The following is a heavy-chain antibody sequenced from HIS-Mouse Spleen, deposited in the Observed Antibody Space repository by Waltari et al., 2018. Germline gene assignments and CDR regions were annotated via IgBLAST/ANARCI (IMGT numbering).Heavy chain of an antibody. CDR2: IYYSGST. D-gene: IGHD6-13*01. J-gene: IGHJ2*01. Sequence: QLQLQESGPGLVKPSETLSLTCTVSGGSISSSSYYWGWIHQHPGKGLEWIGSIYYSGSTYYNPSLKSRVTISVDTSKNQFSLTLSSVTAADTAVYYCAREIPYSSSWYDWYFDLWGRGTLVTVSS. CDR3: AREIPYSSSWYDWYFDL. V-gene: IGHV4-39*07. CDR1: GGSISSSSYY.